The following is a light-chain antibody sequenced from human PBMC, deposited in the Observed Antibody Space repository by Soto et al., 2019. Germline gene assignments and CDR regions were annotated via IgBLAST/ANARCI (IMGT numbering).Light chain of an antibody. Sequence: DIQMTQSPSTLSASVGDRVTITCRASQSIGSWLAWYQQKPGKAPNLLIYKASSLESGVPSRFSGSGSGTEFTLTISSLQPDDVASYYCQQYGSYSPWTFGQGTKVEIK. J-gene: IGKJ1*01. V-gene: IGKV1-5*03. CDR2: KAS. CDR3: QQYGSYSPWT. CDR1: QSIGSW.